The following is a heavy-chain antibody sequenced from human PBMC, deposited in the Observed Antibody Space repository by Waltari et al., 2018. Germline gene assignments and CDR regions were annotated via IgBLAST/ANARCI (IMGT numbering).Heavy chain of an antibody. CDR2: IYTSGIT. CDR1: GGSISSGSYY. J-gene: IGHJ3*02. CDR3: ARVPLYYDMLTGYYNVGAFDI. Sequence: QVQLQESGPGLVKASETLSLTWTVSGGSISSGSYYWSWSRKPHGHGQGWSGRIYTSGITNYNPSLKSRVTISVDTSKNQFSLTLSSVTAADTAVYYCARVPLYYDMLTGYYNVGAFDIWGQGTMVTVSS. D-gene: IGHD3-9*01. V-gene: IGHV4-61*02.